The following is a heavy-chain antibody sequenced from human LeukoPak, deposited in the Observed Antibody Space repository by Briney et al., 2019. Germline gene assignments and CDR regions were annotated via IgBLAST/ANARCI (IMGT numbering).Heavy chain of an antibody. CDR2: IIPIFGTA. CDR1: GGAFSSYA. J-gene: IGHJ4*02. D-gene: IGHD3-10*01. CDR3: ARGSRLWFGELFAYYFDY. Sequence: ASVKVSCKASGGAFSSYAIGWVRQAPGQGLEWMGGIIPIFGTANYAQKFQGRVTITTDESTSTAYMELSSLRSEDTAVYYCARGSRLWFGELFAYYFDYWGQGTLVTVSS. V-gene: IGHV1-69*05.